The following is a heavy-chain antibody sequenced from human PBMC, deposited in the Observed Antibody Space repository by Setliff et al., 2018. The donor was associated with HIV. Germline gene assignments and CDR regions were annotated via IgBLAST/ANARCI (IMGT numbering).Heavy chain of an antibody. CDR3: ARDRQDYSAGSYIYYFDY. CDR1: GYTFTTYA. D-gene: IGHD3-10*01. Sequence: GASVKVSCKASGYTFTTYAISWVRQAPGQGLEWMGWISTHNDDTDYAQKFQGRVTMTSDTSTSTFYMELRSLRSDDTAVYYCARDRQDYSAGSYIYYFDYWGQGTLVTVSS. J-gene: IGHJ4*02. CDR2: ISTHNDDT. V-gene: IGHV1-18*01.